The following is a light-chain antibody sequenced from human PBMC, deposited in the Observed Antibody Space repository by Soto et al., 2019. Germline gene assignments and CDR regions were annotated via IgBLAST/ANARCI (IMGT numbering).Light chain of an antibody. CDR1: QTISSW. CDR2: KAS. Sequence: DIQMTQSPSTLSGSVGDRVTITCRASQTISSWLAWYQQKPGKAPKLLIYKASTRATGIPARFSGSGSGTEFTLTISSLQSEDFGVYYCQQYNNWPRTFGQGTNVDI. J-gene: IGKJ1*01. CDR3: QQYNNWPRT. V-gene: IGKV1-5*03.